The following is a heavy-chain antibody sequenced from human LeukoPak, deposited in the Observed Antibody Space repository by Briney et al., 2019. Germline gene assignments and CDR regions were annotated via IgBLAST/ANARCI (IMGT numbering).Heavy chain of an antibody. CDR3: AKECDNWNAGYNWAVDYYYYGMDV. J-gene: IGHJ6*02. Sequence: GGSLRLSCAASGFTFSSYAMHWVRQAPGKGLEWVSAISGSGGSTYYADSVKGRFTISRDNSKNTLYLQMNSLRAEDTAVYYCAKECDNWNAGYNWAVDYYYYGMDVWGQGTTVTVSS. CDR2: ISGSGGST. CDR1: GFTFSSYA. D-gene: IGHD1-20*01. V-gene: IGHV3-23*01.